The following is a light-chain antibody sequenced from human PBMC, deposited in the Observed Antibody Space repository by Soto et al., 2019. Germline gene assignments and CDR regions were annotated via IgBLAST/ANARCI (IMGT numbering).Light chain of an antibody. J-gene: IGKJ4*01. V-gene: IGKV3D-15*01. Sequence: EIVMTQSPATLSVSPGERATLSCRASQSVSNNLAWYQQKPGQALRLLIYAASIRATGIPARFSGSGSGTEFTLTISSLQSEDFAVYYCQQYHNWPLTFGGGTKVEIK. CDR2: AAS. CDR3: QQYHNWPLT. CDR1: QSVSNN.